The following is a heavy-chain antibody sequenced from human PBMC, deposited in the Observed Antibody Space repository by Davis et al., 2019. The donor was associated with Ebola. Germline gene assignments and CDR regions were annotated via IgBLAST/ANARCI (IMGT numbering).Heavy chain of an antibody. D-gene: IGHD6-19*01. J-gene: IGHJ4*02. CDR2: IHDSGST. CDR1: GGSFSGYY. V-gene: IGHV4-59*01. CDR3: ATGWNFDY. Sequence: MPSETLSLTCAVYGGSFSGYYWSWIRQPPGKGLEWIGYIHDSGSTNYNPSLKSRLTISVDTSKNQFSLKLSSVTAADTAVYYCATGWNFDYWGQGTLVTVSS.